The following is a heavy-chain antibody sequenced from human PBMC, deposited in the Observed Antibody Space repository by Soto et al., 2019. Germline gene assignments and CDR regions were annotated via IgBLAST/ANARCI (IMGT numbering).Heavy chain of an antibody. CDR3: ARGRVSGYDYYYYGMDV. CDR2: ISYDGSNK. Sequence: GGSLRLSCAASGFTFSSYGMHWVRQAPGKGLEWVAVISYDGSNKYYADSVKGRFTISRDNSKNTLYLQMNSLRAEDTAVYYCARGRVSGYDYYYYGMDVWGQGTTVTVSS. D-gene: IGHD5-12*01. J-gene: IGHJ6*02. CDR1: GFTFSSYG. V-gene: IGHV3-30*03.